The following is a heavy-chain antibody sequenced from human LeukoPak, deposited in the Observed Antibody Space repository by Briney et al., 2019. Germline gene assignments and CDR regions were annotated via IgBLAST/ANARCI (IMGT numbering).Heavy chain of an antibody. Sequence: GGSLRLSCAASGFTFSSYAMHWVRQAPGKGLEWVAVIWYDSSKKYYTDSVRGRFAISRDNSKNTLYLQMNSLRAENTAVYYCAKNRGAGSRYYYHMNVWGKGTTVTVSS. CDR2: IWYDSSKK. CDR3: AKNRGAGSRYYYHMNV. D-gene: IGHD1-26*01. CDR1: GFTFSSYA. J-gene: IGHJ6*03. V-gene: IGHV3-30*09.